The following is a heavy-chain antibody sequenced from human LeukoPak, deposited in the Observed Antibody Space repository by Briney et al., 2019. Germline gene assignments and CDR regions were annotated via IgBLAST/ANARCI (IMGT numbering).Heavy chain of an antibody. Sequence: PSETLSLTCAVYGGSFSGYYWSWIRQPPGKGLEWIGEINHSGSTNYNPSLKSRVTISVDTSKNQFSLKLNSVTAADTAVYYCARTGRYSVDYWGQGTLVTVSS. CDR3: ARTGRYSVDY. J-gene: IGHJ4*02. CDR1: GGSFSGYY. V-gene: IGHV4-34*01. D-gene: IGHD6-13*01. CDR2: INHSGST.